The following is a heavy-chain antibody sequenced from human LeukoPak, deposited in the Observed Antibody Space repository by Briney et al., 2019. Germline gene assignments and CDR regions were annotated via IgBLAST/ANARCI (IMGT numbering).Heavy chain of an antibody. D-gene: IGHD3-3*01. V-gene: IGHV4-59*01. CDR1: GGSISSYY. Sequence: SETLSLTCTVSGGSISSYYWSWIRQPPGKGLEGSGYIYYSGSTNYNPSLKSRVTISVDTSKNQFSLKLSSVTAADTAVYYCASSPSDFWSGYCVFDPWGQGTLVTVSS. CDR3: ASSPSDFWSGYCVFDP. J-gene: IGHJ5*02. CDR2: IYYSGST.